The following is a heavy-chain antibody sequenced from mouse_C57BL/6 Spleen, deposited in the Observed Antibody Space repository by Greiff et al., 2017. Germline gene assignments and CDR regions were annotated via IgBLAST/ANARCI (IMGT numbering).Heavy chain of an antibody. Sequence: VQLQESGAELARPGASVKLSCKASGYTFTSYGISWVKQRTGQGLEWIGEIYPRSGNTYYNEKFKGKATLTADKSSSTAYMELRSLTSEDSAVYFCAREDYRGYVDVWGTGTTVTVSS. J-gene: IGHJ1*03. CDR3: AREDYRGYVDV. CDR1: GYTFTSYG. CDR2: IYPRSGNT. V-gene: IGHV1-81*01. D-gene: IGHD2-4*01.